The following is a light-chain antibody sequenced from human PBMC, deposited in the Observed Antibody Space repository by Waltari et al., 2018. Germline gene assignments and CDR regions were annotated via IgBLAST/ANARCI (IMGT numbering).Light chain of an antibody. Sequence: DIVMTQSPDSLAVSLCERATINCKSSQSVLYSSNNKNSLSWYQQKPGQPPNLLIYGASTRESGVPDRFSGSGSGTDFTLTISSLQAEDVAVYYCHQYYNTPFTFGPGTKVDIK. CDR3: HQYYNTPFT. CDR1: QSVLYSSNNKNS. J-gene: IGKJ3*01. V-gene: IGKV4-1*01. CDR2: GAS.